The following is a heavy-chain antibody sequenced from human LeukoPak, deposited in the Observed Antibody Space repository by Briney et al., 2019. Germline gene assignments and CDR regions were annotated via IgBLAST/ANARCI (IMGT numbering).Heavy chain of an antibody. Sequence: GGSLSLSCAASGFTVNSLYMSWVRQAPGKGLEWVSVIYSGGSTYYAVSVRARFTISRDNYKNTLYLQKNSLRAEDAAVYYCARTGPRFGVDYWGRGTGVSVSS. CDR2: IYSGGST. CDR1: GFTVNSLY. CDR3: ARTGPRFGVDY. J-gene: IGHJ4*02. V-gene: IGHV3-66*02. D-gene: IGHD1-14*01.